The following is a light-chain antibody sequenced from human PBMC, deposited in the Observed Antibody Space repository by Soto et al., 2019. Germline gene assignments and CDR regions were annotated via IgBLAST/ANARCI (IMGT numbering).Light chain of an antibody. V-gene: IGLV2-14*01. CDR2: DVN. CDR3: SSFTSTSTLDWV. Sequence: QSALTQPASVSGSHGQSITISCTGSSTDIGGYNYVSWYQHHPGKAPKLIIYDVNNRPSGVSSRFSGSKSGNTASLTISGLQAEDDADYYCSSFTSTSTLDWVFGGGTQLTVL. J-gene: IGLJ3*02. CDR1: STDIGGYNY.